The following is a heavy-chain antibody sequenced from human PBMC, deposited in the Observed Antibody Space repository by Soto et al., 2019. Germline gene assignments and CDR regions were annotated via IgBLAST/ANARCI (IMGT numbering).Heavy chain of an antibody. CDR1: GFTLSSYW. J-gene: IGHJ4*02. V-gene: IGHV3-7*01. CDR2: IKQDGSEK. Sequence: GGSLRLSCAASGFTLSSYWMSWVRQAPGKGLEWVANIKQDGSEKYYVDYVKGRFTVSRDNAKNSVYLEMNSLSAEDTAVYYCARESEDLTSNFDYWGQGTLVTVSS. CDR3: ARESEDLTSNFDY.